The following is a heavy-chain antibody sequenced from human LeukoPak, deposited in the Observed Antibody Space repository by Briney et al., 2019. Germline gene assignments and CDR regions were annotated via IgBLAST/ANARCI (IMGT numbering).Heavy chain of an antibody. CDR1: GFTFSSYS. J-gene: IGHJ3*02. V-gene: IGHV3-21*01. Sequence: GGSLRLSCAASGFTFSSYSMIWVRQAPGKGLEWVSSISSSSSYIYYADSVKGRFTISRDNAKNSLYLQMNSLRAEDTAVYYCARDFSGSYSGWYAFDIWGQGTMVTVSS. CDR2: ISSSSSYI. D-gene: IGHD1-26*01. CDR3: ARDFSGSYSGWYAFDI.